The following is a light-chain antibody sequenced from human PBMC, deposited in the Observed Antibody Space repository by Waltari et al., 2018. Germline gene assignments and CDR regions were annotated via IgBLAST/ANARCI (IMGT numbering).Light chain of an antibody. V-gene: IGLV2-11*01. J-gene: IGLJ3*02. CDR3: CSYAGSYTLQV. CDR1: SSDSGGYTN. Sequence: QSALTQPRSVSGSPGQSVTISCTGTSSDSGGYTNVSSYQQHPGKAPKLMIYDVSKRPSGVPDRFSGSKSGNTASLTISGLQAEDEADYYCCSYAGSYTLQVFGGGTKLTVL. CDR2: DVS.